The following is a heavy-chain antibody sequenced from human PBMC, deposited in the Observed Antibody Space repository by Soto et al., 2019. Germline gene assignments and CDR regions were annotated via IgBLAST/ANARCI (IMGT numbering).Heavy chain of an antibody. D-gene: IGHD2-21*02. V-gene: IGHV4-59*08. J-gene: IGHJ5*02. Sequence: PSETLSLTCTVSGGSISSYYWSWIRQPPGKGLEWIGYIYYSGSTNYNPSLKSRVTISVDTSKNQFSLKLSSVTAADTAVYYCARQGSRYCRGACYSWWFAPWGQGTLVTIS. CDR2: IYYSGST. CDR1: GGSISSYY. CDR3: ARQGSRYCRGACYSWWFAP.